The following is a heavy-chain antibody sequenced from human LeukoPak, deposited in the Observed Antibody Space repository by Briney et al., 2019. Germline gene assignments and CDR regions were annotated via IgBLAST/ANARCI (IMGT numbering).Heavy chain of an antibody. CDR1: GGSTRSGRHH. D-gene: IGHD2-15*01. V-gene: IGHV4-39*07. J-gene: IGHJ6*03. CDR2: LDESGRP. CDR3: ARDLGGYPFFMDV. Sequence: SETLTLTCSVSGGSTRSGRHHWAWVRQPPGKGLEFIGSLDESGRPYYNAPLKSRVTISEDSSGKQFSLNLSSVTAADTAVYYCARDLGGYPFFMDVWGRGTTVIVSS.